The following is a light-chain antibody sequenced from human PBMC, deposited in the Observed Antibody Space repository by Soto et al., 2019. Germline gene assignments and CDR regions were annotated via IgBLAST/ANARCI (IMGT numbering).Light chain of an antibody. CDR2: GAS. V-gene: IGKV3-20*01. CDR1: QSVSSSY. J-gene: IGKJ1*01. CDR3: QQSYSSSWT. Sequence: EIVLTQSPGTLSLSPGERATLSCRASQSVSSSYLAWYQQKPGQAPRLLIYGASSRATGIPDRFSGSGSGTDFTLTISSLQREDFATYFCQQSYSSSWTFGPGTKVDIK.